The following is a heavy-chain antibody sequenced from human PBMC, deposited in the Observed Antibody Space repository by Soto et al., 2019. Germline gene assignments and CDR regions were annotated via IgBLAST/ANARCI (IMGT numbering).Heavy chain of an antibody. CDR1: GFTFSSYG. J-gene: IGHJ6*02. V-gene: IGHV3-30*03. D-gene: IGHD2-15*01. Sequence: GGSLRLSCAASGFTFSSYGMHWVRQAPGKGLEWVAVISYDGSNKYYADSVKGRFTISRDNSKNTLYLQMNSLRAEDTAVYYCATLLSTPTPALSRGYYYYGMDVWRQGTTVTVS. CDR3: ATLLSTPTPALSRGYYYYGMDV. CDR2: ISYDGSNK.